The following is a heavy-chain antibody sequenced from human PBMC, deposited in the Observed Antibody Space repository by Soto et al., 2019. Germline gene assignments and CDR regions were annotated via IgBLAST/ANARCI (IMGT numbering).Heavy chain of an antibody. CDR2: IIDSGGST. D-gene: IGHD3-10*01. CDR1: GFTFSSCA. Sequence: GGSLRLSCAASGFTFSSCAMGWVRQAPGKGLEWVSDIIDSGGSTYYADSVKGRFTISRDNSKSTLYLQMNSLKTEDTAVYYCTTDPSGPRGYYFDYWGQGTLVTVSS. J-gene: IGHJ4*02. V-gene: IGHV3-23*01. CDR3: TTDPSGPRGYYFDY.